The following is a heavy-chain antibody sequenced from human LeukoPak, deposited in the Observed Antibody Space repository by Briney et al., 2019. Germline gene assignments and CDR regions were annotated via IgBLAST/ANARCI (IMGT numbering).Heavy chain of an antibody. D-gene: IGHD2-15*01. CDR2: IIPIFGTA. V-gene: IGHV1-69*13. CDR1: GGTFSSYA. Sequence: SVNVSCKASGGTFSSYAISWVRQAPGQGLEWMGGIIPIFGTANYAQKFQGRVTITADESTSTAYMELSSLRSEDTAVYYCARDLLSPYCSGGSCYSSSFDYWGQGTLVTVSS. J-gene: IGHJ4*02. CDR3: ARDLLSPYCSGGSCYSSSFDY.